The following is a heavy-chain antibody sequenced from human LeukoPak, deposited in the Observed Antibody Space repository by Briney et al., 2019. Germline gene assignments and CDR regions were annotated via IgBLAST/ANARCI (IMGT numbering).Heavy chain of an antibody. V-gene: IGHV3-23*01. Sequence: GETLRLSCAASGFTFSSHGMNWVRQAPGKGLEWVSGITGSGGNRYYADSVKGRFTISRDNSKNTLYLQMYSLRAEDTAVYYCAKDDNYIRFLSWGQGTLVTVSS. CDR1: GFTFSSHG. CDR3: AKDDNYIRFLS. D-gene: IGHD3-16*01. CDR2: ITGSGGNR. J-gene: IGHJ5*02.